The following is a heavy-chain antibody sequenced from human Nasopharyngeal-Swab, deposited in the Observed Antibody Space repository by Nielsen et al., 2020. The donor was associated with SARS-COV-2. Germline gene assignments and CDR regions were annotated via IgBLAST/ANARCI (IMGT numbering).Heavy chain of an antibody. D-gene: IGHD3-10*01. J-gene: IGHJ6*03. Sequence: WIRQPPGKGLEWVSTTANGGTTTYYADSVRGRFTISRDDSKNTLYLQMNSLRAEDTAVYYCAKAGVRGVITHYYYYYMDVWGKGTTVTVSS. CDR2: TANGGTTT. CDR3: AKAGVRGVITHYYYYYMDV. V-gene: IGHV3-NL1*01.